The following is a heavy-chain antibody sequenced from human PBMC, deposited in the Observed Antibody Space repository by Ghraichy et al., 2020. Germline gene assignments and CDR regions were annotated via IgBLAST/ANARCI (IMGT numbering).Heavy chain of an antibody. J-gene: IGHJ4*02. CDR2: ISWNSGSI. V-gene: IGHV3-9*01. D-gene: IGHD1-26*01. CDR3: AKDARGRGSYSSFDY. Sequence: GGSLRLSCAASGFTFDDYAMHWVRQAPGKGLEWVSGISWNSGSIGYADSVKDRFTISRDNAKNSLYLQMNSLRAEDTALYYCAKDARGRGSYSSFDYWGQGTLVTVSS. CDR1: GFTFDDYA.